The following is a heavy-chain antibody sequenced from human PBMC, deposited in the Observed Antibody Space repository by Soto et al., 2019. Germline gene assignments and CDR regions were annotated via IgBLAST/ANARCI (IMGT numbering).Heavy chain of an antibody. CDR1: GYTFTSYD. V-gene: IGHV1-8*01. J-gene: IGHJ3*01. CDR3: ARMSRCSSTSCVADFDF. D-gene: IGHD2-2*01. CDR2: MNPDSGNT. Sequence: ASVKVSCKASGYTFTSYDINWVRQATGQGLEWMGWMNPDSGNTGYAQKFQGRVTMTRNTSISTAYMELSSLRSEDTAVYYCARMSRCSSTSCVADFDFWGQGTMVTV.